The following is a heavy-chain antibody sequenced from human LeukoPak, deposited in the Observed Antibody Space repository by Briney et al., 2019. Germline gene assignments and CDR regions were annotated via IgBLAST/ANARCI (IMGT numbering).Heavy chain of an antibody. J-gene: IGHJ4*02. CDR2: MNPNSGNT. CDR1: GYTFTSYD. V-gene: IGHV1-8*01. CDR3: ARARNGGFWRGYRYYFDY. Sequence: ASVKVSCKASGYTFTSYDINWVRQATGQGLEWMGWMNPNSGNTGYAQKFQGRVTMTRNTSISTAYMELSSLRSEDTAVYYCARARNGGFWRGYRYYFDYWGQGTLVTVSS. D-gene: IGHD3-3*01.